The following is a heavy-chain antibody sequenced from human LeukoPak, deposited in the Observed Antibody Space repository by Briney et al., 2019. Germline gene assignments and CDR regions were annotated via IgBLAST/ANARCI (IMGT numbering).Heavy chain of an antibody. Sequence: PGGSLRLSCAASGFTFSSYSMNWVRQAPGKGLEWVSSISSSSSYIYYADSVKGRFTISRDNAKNSLYLQMSSLRAEDTAVYYCALSIAARLDWFDPWGQGTLVTVSS. J-gene: IGHJ5*02. V-gene: IGHV3-21*01. CDR3: ALSIAARLDWFDP. CDR1: GFTFSSYS. D-gene: IGHD6-6*01. CDR2: ISSSSSYI.